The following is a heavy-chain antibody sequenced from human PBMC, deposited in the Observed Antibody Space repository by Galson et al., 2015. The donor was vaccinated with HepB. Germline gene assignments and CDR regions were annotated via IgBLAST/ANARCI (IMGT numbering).Heavy chain of an antibody. J-gene: IGHJ3*02. Sequence: SVKVSCKASGYTFTGYYMHWVRQAPGQGLEWMGWINPNSGGTNYAQKSQGRVTMTRDTSISTAYMELSRLRSDDTAVYYCASTMGTHIAVAGSRPFPNYAFDIWGQGTMVTVSS. CDR1: GYTFTGYY. D-gene: IGHD6-19*01. V-gene: IGHV1-2*02. CDR3: ASTMGTHIAVAGSRPFPNYAFDI. CDR2: INPNSGGT.